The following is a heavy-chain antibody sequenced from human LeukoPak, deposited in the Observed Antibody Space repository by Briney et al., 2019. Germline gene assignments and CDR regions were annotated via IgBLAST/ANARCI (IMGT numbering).Heavy chain of an antibody. V-gene: IGHV3-33*01. Sequence: GGSLRLSCAASRFTFSSYGMHWVRQAPGKGLEWVAVIWYDGGYKYNTDSVKGRFTISRDNSKNTVHLQMNSLRVEDTAVYYCARQLQTRGLYYYYGMDVWGQGTTVTVSS. CDR3: ARQLQTRGLYYYYGMDV. D-gene: IGHD1-1*01. CDR2: IWYDGGYK. CDR1: RFTFSSYG. J-gene: IGHJ6*02.